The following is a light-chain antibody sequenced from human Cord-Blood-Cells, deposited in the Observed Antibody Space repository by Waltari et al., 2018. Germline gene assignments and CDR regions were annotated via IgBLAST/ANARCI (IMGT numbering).Light chain of an antibody. CDR1: SSDVGRYNL. V-gene: IGLV2-23*03. Sequence: QSALTPPASVSGSPGQSITISCTGTSSDVGRYNLVSWYQQHPGKAPKLMIYEGSKRPSGVSNRFSGSKSGNTASLTISGLQAEDEADYYCCSYAGSSTFNVVFGGGTKLTVL. CDR3: CSYAGSSTFNVV. CDR2: EGS. J-gene: IGLJ2*01.